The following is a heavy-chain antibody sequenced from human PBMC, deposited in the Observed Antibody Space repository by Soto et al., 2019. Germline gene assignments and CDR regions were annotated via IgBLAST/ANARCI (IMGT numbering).Heavy chain of an antibody. D-gene: IGHD1-26*01. CDR2: INPSGGST. CDR1: GYTFTNYY. CDR3: ARGQLLRTGYYNYYMDV. J-gene: IGHJ6*03. Sequence: GASVKVSFKGSGYTFTNYYIHWVRQAPGQGLEWMGIINPSGGSTSYAQKFQGRVTMTRDTSTSTVYMELSSLRSEDTAVYYCARGQLLRTGYYNYYMDVWGKGTTVTVSS. V-gene: IGHV1-46*03.